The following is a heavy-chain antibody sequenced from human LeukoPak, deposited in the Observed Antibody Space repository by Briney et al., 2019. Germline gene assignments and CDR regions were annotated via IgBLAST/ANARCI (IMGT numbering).Heavy chain of an antibody. J-gene: IGHJ4*02. CDR2: IKQDGSEK. Sequence: PGGTLRLACAPSGFTFSGYWMSWVRPAPGQGLEWVANIKQDGSEKYYVDSVKGRFTISRDNAKNSLYLQMNSLRAEDTAVYYCARWANTIDYWGQGTLVTVSS. CDR1: GFTFSGYW. CDR3: ARWANTIDY. V-gene: IGHV3-7*01.